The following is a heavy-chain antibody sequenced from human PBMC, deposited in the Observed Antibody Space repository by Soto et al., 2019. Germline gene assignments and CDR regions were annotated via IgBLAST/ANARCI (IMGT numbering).Heavy chain of an antibody. CDR2: ISVYNGHT. CDR3: ARDQGTYGTSSHY. V-gene: IGHV1-18*01. Sequence: ASVKVSCKASGYIFTSYGINWVRQAPGQGLEWMGWISVYNGHTKYAHKFQDRVTMSTDTSASTAYMEVRSLRSDDTAVYYCARDQGTYGTSSHYWGQGTLATVSS. D-gene: IGHD3-16*01. J-gene: IGHJ4*02. CDR1: GYIFTSYG.